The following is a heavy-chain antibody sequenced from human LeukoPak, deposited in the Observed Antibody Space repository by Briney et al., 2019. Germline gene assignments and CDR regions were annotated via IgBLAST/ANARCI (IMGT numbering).Heavy chain of an antibody. CDR3: AKDSYYYDSSGYALFDY. V-gene: IGHV3-9*01. D-gene: IGHD3-22*01. Sequence: PGRSLRLSCAASGFTFDDYAMHWVRQAPGKGLEGVSGISWNSGSIGYADSVKGRFTISRDNAKNSLYLQMNSLRAEDTALYYCAKDSYYYDSSGYALFDYWGQGTLVTVSS. CDR1: GFTFDDYA. J-gene: IGHJ4*02. CDR2: ISWNSGSI.